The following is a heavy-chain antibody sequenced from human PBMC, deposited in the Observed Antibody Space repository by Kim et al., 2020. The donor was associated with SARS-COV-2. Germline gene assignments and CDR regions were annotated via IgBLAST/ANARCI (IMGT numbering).Heavy chain of an antibody. CDR2: SNWNGGST. CDR3: ARSKGDFWSGYYNHWFDP. V-gene: IGHV3-20*01. CDR1: GFTFDDYG. Sequence: GGSLRLSCAASGFTFDDYGMSWVRQAPGKGLEWVSGSNWNGGSTGYADSVKGRFTISRDNAKNSLYLQMNSLRAEDTALYHCARSKGDFWSGYYNHWFDPWGQGTLVTVSS. J-gene: IGHJ5*02. D-gene: IGHD3-3*01.